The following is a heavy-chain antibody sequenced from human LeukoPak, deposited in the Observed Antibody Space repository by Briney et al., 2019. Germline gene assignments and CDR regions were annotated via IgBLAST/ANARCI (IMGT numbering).Heavy chain of an antibody. V-gene: IGHV4-59*01. CDR3: ASPFTPGQYYYGMDV. J-gene: IGHJ6*02. CDR1: GGSISSYY. CDR2: IYYSGST. Sequence: SETLSLTCTVSGGSISSYYWSWIRQPPGKGLEWIGYIYYSGSTNYNPSLKSRVTISVDTSKNQFSLKLSSVTAADTAVYYCASPFTPGQYYYGMDVWGQGTTVTVSS.